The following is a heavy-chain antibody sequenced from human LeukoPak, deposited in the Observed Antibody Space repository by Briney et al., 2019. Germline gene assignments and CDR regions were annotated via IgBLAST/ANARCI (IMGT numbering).Heavy chain of an antibody. V-gene: IGHV3-20*04. CDR2: INWNGGST. Sequence: GGSLRLSCAASGFTFDDYGMSWVRQAPGKGLEWVSGINWNGGSTGYADSVKGRFTISRDNAKNSLYLQMNSLRAEDTALYYCARGGITIFGVVIHSDYWGQGTLVTVSS. J-gene: IGHJ4*02. CDR1: GFTFDDYG. CDR3: ARGGITIFGVVIHSDY. D-gene: IGHD3-3*01.